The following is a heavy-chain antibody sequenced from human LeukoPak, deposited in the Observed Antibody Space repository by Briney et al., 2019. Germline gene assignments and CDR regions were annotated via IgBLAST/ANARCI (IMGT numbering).Heavy chain of an antibody. Sequence: SETLSLTCTVSGGSISDYYWNWIRQPPGKGLDWIGYIYYSGSTTYNPSLESRVTMSVDTAKNQFSLKLRSVTAADTAVYYCARGDFCSKSNCYLRPMDVWGKGTTVTVSS. J-gene: IGHJ6*03. D-gene: IGHD3-3*01. CDR2: IYYSGST. CDR3: ARGDFCSKSNCYLRPMDV. V-gene: IGHV4-59*01. CDR1: GGSISDYY.